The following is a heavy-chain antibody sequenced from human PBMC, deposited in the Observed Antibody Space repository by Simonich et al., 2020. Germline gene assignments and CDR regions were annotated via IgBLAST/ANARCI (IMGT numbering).Heavy chain of an antibody. V-gene: IGHV3-13*01. Sequence: EVQLVESGGGLVQPGGSLRLSCAASGFTFSSYDMHWVRQAKGKVRGWLTAISTAGDTYYPGSVKGRFTISRENAKNSLYLQMNSLRAGDTAVYYCARGGYSGSYNWFDPWGQGTLVTVSS. CDR1: GFTFSSYD. CDR2: ISTAGDT. J-gene: IGHJ5*02. CDR3: ARGGYSGSYNWFDP. D-gene: IGHD1-26*01.